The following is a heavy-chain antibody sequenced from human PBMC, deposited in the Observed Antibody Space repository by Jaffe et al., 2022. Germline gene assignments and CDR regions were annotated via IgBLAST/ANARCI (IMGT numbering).Heavy chain of an antibody. J-gene: IGHJ3*02. Sequence: EVQLVESGGGLVQPGGSLRLSCAASGFTFSSYDMHWVRQATGKGLEWVSAIGTAGDTYYPGSVKGRFTISRENAKNSLYLQMNSLRAGDTAVYYCARVSSPKRGYCSGGSCYEDAFDIWGQGTMVTVSS. D-gene: IGHD2-15*01. CDR1: GFTFSSYD. V-gene: IGHV3-13*01. CDR3: ARVSSPKRGYCSGGSCYEDAFDI. CDR2: IGTAGDT.